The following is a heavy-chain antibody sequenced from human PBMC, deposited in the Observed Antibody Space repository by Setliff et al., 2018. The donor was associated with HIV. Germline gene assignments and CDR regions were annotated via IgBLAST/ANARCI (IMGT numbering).Heavy chain of an antibody. V-gene: IGHV1-2*02. CDR3: AREGSPIYYFDY. D-gene: IGHD3-10*01. Sequence: ASVKVSCKASGYTFTSYYMHWVRQAPGQGLEWMGWINVNSGGTKYAQKFQGKVTMTRDTSISTAYMEVSSLRSDDTAVYYCAREGSPIYYFDYWRQGTLVTVSS. CDR1: GYTFTSYY. J-gene: IGHJ4*02. CDR2: INVNSGGT.